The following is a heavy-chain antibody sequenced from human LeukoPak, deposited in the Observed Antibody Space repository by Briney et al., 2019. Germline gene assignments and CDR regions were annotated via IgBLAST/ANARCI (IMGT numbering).Heavy chain of an antibody. D-gene: IGHD2-15*01. CDR1: GYTFTSYG. J-gene: IGHJ6*02. CDR2: ISAYNGNT. Sequence: ASVKVSCKASGYTFTSYGISWVRQAPGQGLEWMGWISAYNGNTKYVQKLQGRVTMTTDSSTSTAYMELRSLTSDDTAVYYCARWYCGGGSCYSYCYGMDVWGQGTTVTVSS. CDR3: ARWYCGGGSCYSYCYGMDV. V-gene: IGHV1-18*01.